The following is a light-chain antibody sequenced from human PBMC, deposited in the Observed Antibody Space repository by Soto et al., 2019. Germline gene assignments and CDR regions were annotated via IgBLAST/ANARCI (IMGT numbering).Light chain of an antibody. V-gene: IGLV2-14*03. CDR3: SSYTNSSTYV. CDR1: SSDVGGYTY. CDR2: DVS. J-gene: IGLJ1*01. Sequence: QSVLTQPASVSGSPGQSITISCTGTSSDVGGYTYVSWYQQHPGKAPKLMINDVSNRPSGVSNRFSGSKSGNTASLTISGLQAEDEADYYCSSYTNSSTYVFGTGTKLTVL.